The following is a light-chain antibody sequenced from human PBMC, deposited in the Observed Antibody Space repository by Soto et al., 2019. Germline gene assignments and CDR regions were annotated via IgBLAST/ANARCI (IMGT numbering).Light chain of an antibody. CDR2: AAS. V-gene: IGKV1-9*01. CDR1: QGISTY. CDR3: QQLNSYPMT. Sequence: PFTQSPSTLSTSVGNRVAYTCRASQGISTYLAWYQQKPGKAPKLLIYAASTLQSGVPSRFSGSGSGTDFTLTISSLQPEDFATYYCQQLNSYPMTFGQGTRLEIK. J-gene: IGKJ5*01.